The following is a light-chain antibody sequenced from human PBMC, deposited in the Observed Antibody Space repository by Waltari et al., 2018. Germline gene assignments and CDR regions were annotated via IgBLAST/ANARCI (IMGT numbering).Light chain of an antibody. Sequence: QSVLTQPPSASGTPGQRVTISCSGSSSNIGSNYVTWYQQLPGTAPKLLIYSSNQRPSGVPDRFSGSKSGTSASLAISGLQSEDEADYYCTGWDDSLNGVVFGGGTKLTVL. J-gene: IGLJ2*01. CDR2: SSN. V-gene: IGLV1-44*01. CDR3: TGWDDSLNGVV. CDR1: SSNIGSNY.